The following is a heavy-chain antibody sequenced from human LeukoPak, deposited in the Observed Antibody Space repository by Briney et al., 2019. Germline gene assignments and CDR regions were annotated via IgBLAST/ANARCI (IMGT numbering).Heavy chain of an antibody. CDR1: GYTFTGYY. CDR3: ARDKSGYGPHFDFDY. Sequence: GASVKVSCKASGYTFTGYYMHWVRQAPGQGLEWMGGIIPIFGTANYAQKFQGRVTITADKSTSTAYMELSSLRSEDTAVYYCARDKSGYGPHFDFDYWGQGTLVTVSS. CDR2: IIPIFGTA. V-gene: IGHV1-69*06. D-gene: IGHD5-12*01. J-gene: IGHJ4*02.